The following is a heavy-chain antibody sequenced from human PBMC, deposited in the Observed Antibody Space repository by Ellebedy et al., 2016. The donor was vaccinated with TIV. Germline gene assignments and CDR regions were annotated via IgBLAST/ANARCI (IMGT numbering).Heavy chain of an antibody. Sequence: MPSETLSLTCTVSGGSISSYYWSWIRQPPGKGLEWIGYIYYSGSTNYNPSLKSRVTISVDTSKNQFSLKLSSVTAADTAVYYCARFGDWNDPEGDWYFDLWGRGTLVTVSS. CDR2: IYYSGST. D-gene: IGHD1-1*01. CDR3: ARFGDWNDPEGDWYFDL. V-gene: IGHV4-59*08. CDR1: GGSISSYY. J-gene: IGHJ2*01.